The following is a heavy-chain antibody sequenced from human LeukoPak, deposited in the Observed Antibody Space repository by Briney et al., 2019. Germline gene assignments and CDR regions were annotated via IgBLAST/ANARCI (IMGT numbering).Heavy chain of an antibody. J-gene: IGHJ4*02. CDR1: GFTFSSYG. D-gene: IGHD3-22*01. CDR3: AKGSYYDSSGSFYFDY. V-gene: IGHV3-23*01. Sequence: GRSLRLSCAASGFTFSSYGMHWVRQAPGKGLEWVSGISGSGDSTYYADSVKGRFTISRDNSKNTLYVQVNSLGTEDTAAYYCAKGSYYDSSGSFYFDYWGQGTLVTVSS. CDR2: ISGSGDST.